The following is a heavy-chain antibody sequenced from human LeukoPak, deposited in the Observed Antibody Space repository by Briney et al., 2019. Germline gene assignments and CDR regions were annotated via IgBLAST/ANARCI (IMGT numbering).Heavy chain of an antibody. CDR2: IYYSGST. CDR3: ARGPRSGRDDYFDY. J-gene: IGHJ4*02. Sequence: SETLSLTCTVSGGSISSYYWSWIRQPPGKGLEWIGYIYYSGSTYYNPSLKSRLTISVDTSKNQFSLKLSSVTAADTAVYYCARGPRSGRDDYFDYWGQGTLVTVSS. CDR1: GGSISSYY. V-gene: IGHV4-59*06.